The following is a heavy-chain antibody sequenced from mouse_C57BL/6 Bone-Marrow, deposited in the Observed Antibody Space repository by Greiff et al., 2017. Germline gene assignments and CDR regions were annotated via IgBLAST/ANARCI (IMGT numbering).Heavy chain of an antibody. CDR3: AKFITTVVATDYYAMDY. V-gene: IGHV2-4*01. J-gene: IGHJ4*01. CDR1: GFSLTSYG. Sequence: VQLQQSGPGLVQPSQSLSITCTVSGFSLTSYGVHWVRQPPGKGLEWLGVIWSGGSTDYNAAFISRLSISKDNSKSQVFFKMNSLQADDTAIYYCAKFITTVVATDYYAMDYWGQGTSVTVSS. CDR2: IWSGGST. D-gene: IGHD1-1*01.